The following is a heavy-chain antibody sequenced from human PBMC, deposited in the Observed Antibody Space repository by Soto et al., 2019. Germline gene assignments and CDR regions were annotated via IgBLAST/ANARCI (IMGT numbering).Heavy chain of an antibody. D-gene: IGHD3-22*01. CDR1: GYTFTSYA. CDR2: INAGNGNT. CDR3: ARDLGGAWLLLDY. V-gene: IGHV1-3*01. Sequence: SVKVSCKASGYTFTSYAMHWVRQAPGQRLEWMGWINAGNGNTKYSQKFQGRVTITRDTSASTAYMELSSLRSEDTAVYYCARDLGGAWLLLDYWGQGTLVTVSS. J-gene: IGHJ4*02.